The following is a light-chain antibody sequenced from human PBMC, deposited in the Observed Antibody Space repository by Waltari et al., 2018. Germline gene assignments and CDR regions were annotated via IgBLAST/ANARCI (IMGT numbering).Light chain of an antibody. Sequence: ELVLTQSPGTLSLSPGERAPLAFRASQNIGRYLVWYQHKPGQPPRLLIYEASRRATGIPDRFSGSGSGTDFSLTISRLEPEDFAVYYCQNHERLPATFGQGTKVEIK. V-gene: IGKV3-20*01. J-gene: IGKJ1*01. CDR3: QNHERLPAT. CDR1: QNIGRY. CDR2: EAS.